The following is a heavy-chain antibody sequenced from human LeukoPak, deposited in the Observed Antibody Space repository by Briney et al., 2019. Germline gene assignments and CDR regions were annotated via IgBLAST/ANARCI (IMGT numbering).Heavy chain of an antibody. J-gene: IGHJ3*02. CDR2: IYSSGST. V-gene: IGHV4-4*07. D-gene: IGHD2-15*01. CDR3: AREKARYCSGGSCYGTWAFDI. CDR1: GGSISNYY. Sequence: SETLSLTCTVSGGSISNYYWSWIRQPAGKGLEWIGRIYSSGSTNYNPSLKSRVTMSADTSKDQFSLKLSSVTAADTAVYYCAREKARYCSGGSCYGTWAFDIWGQGTMVTVSS.